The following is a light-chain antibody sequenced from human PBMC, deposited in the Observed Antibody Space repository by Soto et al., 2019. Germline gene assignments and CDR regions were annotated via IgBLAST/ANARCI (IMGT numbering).Light chain of an antibody. V-gene: IGKV3-15*01. CDR3: QQHHNWPLT. J-gene: IGKJ4*01. Sequence: EIVMTQSPATLSVSPGERATLSCRASQSVTSNLAWYQQKPGQAPRLLIYGASTRATGIPARFSGSGSGTEFTLTISSLQSEDFAVYYCQQHHNWPLTFGGATTVEIK. CDR1: QSVTSN. CDR2: GAS.